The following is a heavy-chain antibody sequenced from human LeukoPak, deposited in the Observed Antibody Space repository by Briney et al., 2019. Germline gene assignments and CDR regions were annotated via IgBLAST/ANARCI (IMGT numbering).Heavy chain of an antibody. CDR3: AKDSDYFDWSKYFDY. V-gene: IGHV3-23*01. CDR2: ISGIGGRT. D-gene: IGHD3-9*01. Sequence: RTGATPRLSCAASGFTFSSYAMSWVRHAPGKGLDWFCAISGIGGRTSYADSVKGRFTISRDNPKNTLYLQMNSLRAEDTAVYYCAKDSDYFDWSKYFDYGGQGTLASVSS. CDR1: GFTFSSYA. J-gene: IGHJ4*02.